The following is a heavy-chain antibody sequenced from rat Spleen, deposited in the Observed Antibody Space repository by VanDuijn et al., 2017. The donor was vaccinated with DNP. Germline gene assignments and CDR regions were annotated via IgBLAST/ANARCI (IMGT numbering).Heavy chain of an antibody. CDR3: ATSIFDY. CDR1: GFNFNDYW. CDR2: ISKDSSTI. V-gene: IGHV4-2*01. J-gene: IGHJ2*01. D-gene: IGHD3-8*01. Sequence: EVKLVESGGGLVQPGRSLKLSCAASGFNFNDYWMGWVRQAPGKGRGWMGEISKDSSTIAYTPSFKDKFTISRDNAQNTLYLQMDQLRSEDTAAYYCATSIFDYWGQGVMVTVSS.